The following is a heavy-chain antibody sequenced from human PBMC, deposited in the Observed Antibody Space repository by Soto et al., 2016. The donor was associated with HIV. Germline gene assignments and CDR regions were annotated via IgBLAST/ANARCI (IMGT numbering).Heavy chain of an antibody. D-gene: IGHD4-17*01. J-gene: IGHJ4*02. CDR2: IYYSGST. CDR1: GGSISSYY. CDR3: ARAQATVTSYYFDY. Sequence: VQLQESGPGLVKPSETLSLTCTVSGGSISSYYWSWIRQPPGKGLEWIGYIYYSGSTNYNPSLKSRVTISVDTSKNQFSLKLSSVTAADTAVYYCARAQATVTSYYFDYWGQGTLVTVSS. V-gene: IGHV4-59*01.